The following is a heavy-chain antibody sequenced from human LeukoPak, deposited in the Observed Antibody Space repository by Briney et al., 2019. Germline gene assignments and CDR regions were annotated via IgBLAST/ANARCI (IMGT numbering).Heavy chain of an antibody. CDR2: IIPILGIA. V-gene: IGHV1-69*02. J-gene: IGHJ4*02. CDR3: ASWRQIGGNLRFDY. CDR1: GGTFSSYT. D-gene: IGHD4-23*01. Sequence: ASVKVPCKASGGTFSSYTISWVRQAPGQGLEWMGRIIPILGIANYAQKFQGRVTITADRSTSTAYMELSSLRSEDTAVYYCASWRQIGGNLRFDYWGQGTLVTVSS.